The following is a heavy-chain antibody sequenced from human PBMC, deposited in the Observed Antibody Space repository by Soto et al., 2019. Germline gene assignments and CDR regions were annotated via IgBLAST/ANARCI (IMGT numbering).Heavy chain of an antibody. CDR1: GYTFATSA. CDR3: VRDDNWAAY. CDR2: SNVANGAT. J-gene: IGHJ4*02. V-gene: IGHV1-3*01. Sequence: ASVKVSCKASGYTFATSALHWVRQAPGQRLEWMGWSNVANGATKYSQKFQGRVTISRDTSTTTSFMDLSSLRSEDTGVYYCVRDDNWAAYWGQGTLVTVSS. D-gene: IGHD1-20*01.